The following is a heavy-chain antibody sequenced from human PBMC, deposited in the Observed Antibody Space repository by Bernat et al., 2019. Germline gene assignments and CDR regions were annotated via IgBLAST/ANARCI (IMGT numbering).Heavy chain of an antibody. CDR2: IKQDGSEK. CDR3: ARGSSPCSRDCYYPNFDY. D-gene: IGHD2-21*02. J-gene: IGHJ4*02. V-gene: IGHV3-7*03. CDR1: GFTFGSYW. Sequence: EVQLVESGGGLVQPGGSLRLSCAASGFTFGSYWMSWVRQAPGKGLEWVANIKQDGSEKYYVDSVKGRFTISRDNARNSLYLQMNSLRAEDTAVYYCARGSSPCSRDCYYPNFDYWGQGNLVTVCS.